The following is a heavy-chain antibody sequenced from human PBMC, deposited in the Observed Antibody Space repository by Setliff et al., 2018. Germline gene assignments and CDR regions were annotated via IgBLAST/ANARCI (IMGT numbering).Heavy chain of an antibody. J-gene: IGHJ4*02. CDR2: IYYSGNT. Sequence: PSDTLSLTCTVSGGSIRNYYWSWIRQPPGKGLEWICYIYYSGNTNYNPSLKSRVTISVDTSKTQFSLMLSAVTAADTAVYFCARGYYHFLRGYYTPYYFDYWGQGTLVTVSS. D-gene: IGHD3-3*01. CDR1: GGSIRNYY. V-gene: IGHV4-59*01. CDR3: ARGYYHFLRGYYTPYYFDY.